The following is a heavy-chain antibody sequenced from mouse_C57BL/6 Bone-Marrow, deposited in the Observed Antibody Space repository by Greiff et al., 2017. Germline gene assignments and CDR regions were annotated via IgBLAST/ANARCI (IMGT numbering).Heavy chain of an antibody. Sequence: EVMLVESGGGLVKPGGSLKLSCAASGFTFSDYGMHWVRQAPEKGLEWVAYISRGSSTIYYADTVKGRFTISRDNAKNTLFLQMTSLRSEDTAMYYCARPDFGYAMDYWGQGTSVTVSS. CDR1: GFTFSDYG. CDR3: ARPDFGYAMDY. CDR2: ISRGSSTI. V-gene: IGHV5-17*01. J-gene: IGHJ4*01.